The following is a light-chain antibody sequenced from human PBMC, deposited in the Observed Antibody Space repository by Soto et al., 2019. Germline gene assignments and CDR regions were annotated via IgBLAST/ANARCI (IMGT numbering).Light chain of an antibody. CDR2: AAS. J-gene: IGKJ5*01. V-gene: IGKV1-39*01. Sequence: DIQMTQSPSSLPGSVVDRVTITCRASQSIYTYLSWYQQKPGKAPKLLIYAASTLQSGVPPRFSGSGAGTDFTITTSSVQAEDCAPHYYEHHYTAPRRTFGQGTRLEIK. CDR1: QSIYTY. CDR3: EHHYTAPRRT.